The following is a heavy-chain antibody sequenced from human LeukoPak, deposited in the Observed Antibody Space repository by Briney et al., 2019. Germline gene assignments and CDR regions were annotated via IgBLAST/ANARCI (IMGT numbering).Heavy chain of an antibody. CDR1: GYTFTSYD. V-gene: IGHV1-8*01. Sequence: ASVKVSCKASGYTFTSYDINWVRQATGQGLEWMGWMNPNSGNTGYAQKFQGRVTMTRNTSISTAYMELSSLRSEDTAVYYCAGGRGGLAMVRGVKVRGFDPWGQGTLVTVSS. CDR2: MNPNSGNT. CDR3: AGGRGGLAMVRGVKVRGFDP. D-gene: IGHD3-10*01. J-gene: IGHJ5*02.